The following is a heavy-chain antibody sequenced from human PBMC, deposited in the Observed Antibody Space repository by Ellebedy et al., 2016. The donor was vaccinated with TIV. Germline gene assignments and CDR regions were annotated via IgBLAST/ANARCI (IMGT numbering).Heavy chain of an antibody. J-gene: IGHJ6*02. CDR1: GFSFNDFS. CDR2: ISSGGSTI. Sequence: GESLKISCVGSGFSFNDFSMNWVRQAPGKGLEWVAYISSGGSTIYYADSVKGRFTISRDNAKNSLFLQMNSLRAEDTAVYYCSRDLGGSGSYYKDHYYYGMDVWGQGTTVTVSS. CDR3: SRDLGGSGSYYKDHYYYGMDV. V-gene: IGHV3-11*01. D-gene: IGHD3-10*01.